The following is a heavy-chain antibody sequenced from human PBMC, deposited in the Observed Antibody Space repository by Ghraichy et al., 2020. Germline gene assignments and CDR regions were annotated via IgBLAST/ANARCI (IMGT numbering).Heavy chain of an antibody. J-gene: IGHJ6*01. CDR3: ARATAVVRFYYYAALDV. CDR1: GFTLSSYS. D-gene: IGHD4-23*01. Sequence: GGSLRLPCAASGFTLSSYSINWVRQAPGKGLEWISYITISGKFISYADSVKGRFTVSRDNARNALYLQMNSLRGEDAAVYFCARATAVVRFYYYAALDVWGQGTTVTVCS. V-gene: IGHV3-48*01. CDR2: ITISGKFI.